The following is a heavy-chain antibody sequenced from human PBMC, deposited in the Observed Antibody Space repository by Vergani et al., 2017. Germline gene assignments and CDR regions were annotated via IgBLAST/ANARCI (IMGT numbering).Heavy chain of an antibody. V-gene: IGHV4-4*07. D-gene: IGHD5-24*01. CDR1: GGSISSYS. CDR3: AGTLLPIEMATSFDY. CDR2: IYTSGNT. J-gene: IGHJ4*02. Sequence: QLQESGPGLVKPSETLSLTCTVSGGSISSYSWSWIRQPAGKGLEWVGRIYTSGNTMYNSSLKSRVTMSLDTSKNQFSLKLTSVTAADTAVYYCAGTLLPIEMATSFDYWGQGTLVTVSS.